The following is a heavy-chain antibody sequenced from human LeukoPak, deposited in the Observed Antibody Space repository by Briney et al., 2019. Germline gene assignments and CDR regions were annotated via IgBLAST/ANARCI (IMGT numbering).Heavy chain of an antibody. V-gene: IGHV3-7*01. D-gene: IGHD1-7*01. CDR2: IKQDGSEK. CDR1: GFTFSSYW. CDR3: ARVWLELLFGGWVNWFDP. Sequence: GGSLRLSCAASGFTFSSYWMSWVRQAPGKGLEWVANIKQDGSEKYYVDSVKGRFTISRDNAKNSLYLQMNSLRAEDTAVYYCARVWLELLFGGWVNWFDPWGQGTLVTVSS. J-gene: IGHJ5*02.